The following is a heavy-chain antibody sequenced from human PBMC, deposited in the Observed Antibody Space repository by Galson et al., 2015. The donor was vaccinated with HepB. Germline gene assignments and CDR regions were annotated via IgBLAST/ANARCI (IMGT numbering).Heavy chain of an antibody. J-gene: IGHJ2*01. V-gene: IGHV4-59*08. CDR3: ARLSNYYYDSSAYYQGGYFDL. Sequence: SETLSLTCTVSGGSVSGYYWSWIRQPPGKGLEWIGYISYSGNSNQNPSLKSRVTISVDMSKSQFSLKLSSVTAADTAVYYCARLSNYYYDSSAYYQGGYFDLWGRGALVTVSS. CDR1: GGSVSGYY. D-gene: IGHD3-22*01. CDR2: ISYSGNS.